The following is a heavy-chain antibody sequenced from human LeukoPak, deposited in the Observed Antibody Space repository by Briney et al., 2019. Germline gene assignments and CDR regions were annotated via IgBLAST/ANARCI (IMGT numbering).Heavy chain of an antibody. V-gene: IGHV4-59*01. J-gene: IGHJ2*01. CDR1: GGSISSYY. D-gene: IGHD2-2*01. CDR2: IYYSGST. CDR3: ARVVVPAGWYFDL. Sequence: SETLSLTCTVSGGSISSYYWSWIRQPPGKGLEWIGYIYYSGSTNYNPSLKSRVTISVDTSKNQFSLKLSSVTAADTAVYYCARVVVPAGWYFDLWGRGTLVTVST.